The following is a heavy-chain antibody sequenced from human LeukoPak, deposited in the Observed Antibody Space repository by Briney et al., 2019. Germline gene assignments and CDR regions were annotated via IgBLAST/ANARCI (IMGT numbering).Heavy chain of an antibody. CDR1: GGSISSSISY. Sequence: SETLSLTCSVSGGSISSSISYWGWIRQPPGKGLEWIATIYYGGSTYSNPSLKSRVTISVDTSKNHLSLRLSFLTAADTAVYYCARDPDYWGQGTLVTVSS. CDR2: IYYGGST. V-gene: IGHV4-39*07. CDR3: ARDPDY. J-gene: IGHJ4*02.